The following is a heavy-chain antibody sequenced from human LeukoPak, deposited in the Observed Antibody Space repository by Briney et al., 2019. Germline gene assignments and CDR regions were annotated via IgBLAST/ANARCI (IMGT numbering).Heavy chain of an antibody. J-gene: IGHJ4*02. CDR3: ARGDSGSYYFDY. CDR2: ISSSGSTI. CDR1: GFTFSSYE. V-gene: IGHV3-48*03. D-gene: IGHD1-26*01. Sequence: GGSLRLSCAASGFTFSSYEMNWVRQAPGKGLEWVSYISSSGSTIYYADSVKGRFTISRDNAKDSLYLQMNSLRAEDTAVYYCARGDSGSYYFDYWGQGTLVTVSS.